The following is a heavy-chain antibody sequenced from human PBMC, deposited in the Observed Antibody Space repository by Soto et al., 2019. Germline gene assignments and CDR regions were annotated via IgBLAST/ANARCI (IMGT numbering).Heavy chain of an antibody. Sequence: PGGSQSLSCAASGFNFRDYYMSWIRQAPGKGLEWVSYISSSGSTIYYADSVKGRFTISRDNAKNSLYLQMNSLRAEDTAVYYCARELGIGRAFDIWGQGTMVTVSS. CDR3: ARELGIGRAFDI. V-gene: IGHV3-11*01. D-gene: IGHD7-27*01. CDR1: GFNFRDYY. J-gene: IGHJ3*02. CDR2: ISSSGSTI.